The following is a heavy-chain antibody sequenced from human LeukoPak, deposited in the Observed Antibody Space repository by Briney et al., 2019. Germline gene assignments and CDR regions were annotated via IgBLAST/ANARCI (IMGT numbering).Heavy chain of an antibody. CDR2: ISSSSSYI. Sequence: GGSLRLSCAASGFTFSSHTINWVRQAPGKGLEWVSSISSSSSYIYYADSVKGRLTISRDNAKNSLYLQMNSLRGEDTAVYYCAKLGTTSVTTGYWGQGTLVTVSS. CDR3: AKLGTTSVTTGY. J-gene: IGHJ4*02. D-gene: IGHD4-17*01. V-gene: IGHV3-21*01. CDR1: GFTFSSHT.